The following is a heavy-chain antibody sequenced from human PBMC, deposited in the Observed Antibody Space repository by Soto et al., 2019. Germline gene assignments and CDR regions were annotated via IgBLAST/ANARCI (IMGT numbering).Heavy chain of an antibody. CDR2: ISPYTGNT. CDR3: VMVDNYVTPTPQDA. CDR1: GYIFVNYG. V-gene: IGHV1-18*01. J-gene: IGHJ6*02. D-gene: IGHD3-16*01. Sequence: QVQLVQSGDEVKKPGASVKVSCKASGYIFVNYGIAWVRQAPGQGLEWMGWISPYTGNTHSATKVQGRLTMTTDTSTSTAHTDLGSLTSDDTAVYYCVMVDNYVTPTPQDAWGQGTTVTVSS.